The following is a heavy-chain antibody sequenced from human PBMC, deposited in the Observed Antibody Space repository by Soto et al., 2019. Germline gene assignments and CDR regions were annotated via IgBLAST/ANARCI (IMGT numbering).Heavy chain of an antibody. CDR3: AKEGIQDGSGYYPYFAH. D-gene: IGHD3-22*01. V-gene: IGHV3-30*18. J-gene: IGHJ4*02. CDR2: ISSDGSVQ. CDR1: GFTFSSYG. Sequence: QVQLVESGGGVVQPGGSLRLSCATSGFTFSSYGMLWVRQTPAKGLEWVAVISSDGSVQYYADSVKGRFIISRDNSKNTLSLLMNSLRAEDTAVYYCAKEGIQDGSGYYPYFAHWGQGILVTVSS.